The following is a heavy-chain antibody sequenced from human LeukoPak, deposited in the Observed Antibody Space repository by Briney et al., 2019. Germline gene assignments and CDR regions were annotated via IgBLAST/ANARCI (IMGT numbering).Heavy chain of an antibody. V-gene: IGHV3-74*01. CDR2: INTDGSST. J-gene: IGHJ4*02. CDR1: GFTFSSYW. Sequence: GGSLRLSCAASGFTFSSYWMHWVRQAPGKGLVWVSRINTDGSSTSYADSVKGRFTISRDNAKNTLYLQMNSLRAEDTAVYYCARGGITIFGVVIPFLDYWGQGTLVTVSS. D-gene: IGHD3-3*01. CDR3: ARGGITIFGVVIPFLDY.